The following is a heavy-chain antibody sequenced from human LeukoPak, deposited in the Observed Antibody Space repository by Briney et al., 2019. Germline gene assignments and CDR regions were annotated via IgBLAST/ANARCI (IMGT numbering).Heavy chain of an antibody. CDR2: INHSGST. CDR3: ARDLSNYYFDY. Sequence: SETLSLTCAVCGGSFSGYYWSWIRQPPGKGLEWIGEINHSGSTNYNPSLKSRVTMSVDTSKNQFSLKLSSVTAADTAVYYCARDLSNYYFDYWGQGTLVTVSS. J-gene: IGHJ4*02. V-gene: IGHV4-34*01. D-gene: IGHD5-24*01. CDR1: GGSFSGYY.